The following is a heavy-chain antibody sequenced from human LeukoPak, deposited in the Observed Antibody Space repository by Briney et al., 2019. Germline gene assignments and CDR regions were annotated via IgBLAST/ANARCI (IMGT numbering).Heavy chain of an antibody. Sequence: SETLSLTCTVSGGSISSYYWSWIRQPPGKGLEWIGYIYYSGSTNYNPSLKSRVTISVDTSKNQFSLKLSSVTAADTAVYYCARGGPPSSSWYLYYYYYYGMDVWGQGTTVTASS. V-gene: IGHV4-59*01. J-gene: IGHJ6*02. CDR2: IYYSGST. CDR1: GGSISSYY. D-gene: IGHD6-13*01. CDR3: ARGGPPSSSWYLYYYYYYGMDV.